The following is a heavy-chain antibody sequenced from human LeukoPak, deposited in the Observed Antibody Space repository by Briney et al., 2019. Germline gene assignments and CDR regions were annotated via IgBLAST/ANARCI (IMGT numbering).Heavy chain of an antibody. CDR2: INPNSGGT. V-gene: IGHV1-2*06. Sequence: ASVKVSCKASGYIFTDYYIHWVRQAPGQGHEWMGRINPNSGGTNFAQKFQARVTMTSDTSISTAYMEVSGLESDDTAVYYCARARYCYTTSCPLHYWGQGTPVTVSS. CDR3: ARARYCYTTSCPLHY. D-gene: IGHD2-2*01. J-gene: IGHJ4*02. CDR1: GYIFTDYY.